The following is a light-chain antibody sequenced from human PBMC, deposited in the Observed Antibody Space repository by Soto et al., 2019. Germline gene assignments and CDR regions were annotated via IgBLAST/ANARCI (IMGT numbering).Light chain of an antibody. J-gene: IGKJ1*01. V-gene: IGKV3-20*01. CDR3: QQYGSSPTWT. CDR1: QSVGSSY. CDR2: GAS. Sequence: EIALTQSPGTLSLSPGERATLSCRASQSVGSSYLAWYQQKPGQAPRLLIYGASSRATGIPDRFSGSGSGTDFTLTISRLEPEDFAVYYCQQYGSSPTWTFGQGTNVEI.